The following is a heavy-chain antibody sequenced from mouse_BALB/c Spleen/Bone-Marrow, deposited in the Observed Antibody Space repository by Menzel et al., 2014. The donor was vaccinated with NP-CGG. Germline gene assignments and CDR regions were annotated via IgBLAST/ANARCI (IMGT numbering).Heavy chain of an antibody. CDR3: ARQDYGSRFDY. CDR1: GFTFXSYA. CDR2: ISSGGSYT. V-gene: IGHV5-9-3*01. D-gene: IGHD1-1*01. J-gene: IGHJ2*01. Sequence: EVKLVESGGGLVKPGGSLKLSCAASGFTFXSYAMSWVRQTPEKRLEWVATISSGGSYTYYPDSVKGRFTISRDNAKNTLYLEMSSLRSEDTAMYYCARQDYGSRFDYWGQGTTLTVSS.